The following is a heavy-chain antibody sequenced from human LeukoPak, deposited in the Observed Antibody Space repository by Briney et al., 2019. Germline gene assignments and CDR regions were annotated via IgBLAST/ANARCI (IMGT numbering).Heavy chain of an antibody. D-gene: IGHD4/OR15-4a*01. V-gene: IGHV4-39*07. Sequence: SSETLSLTCTVSGGSISSSNHYWGWFRQPPGKGLEWIASISYSGSTYYHPSLKSRVTISVDTSKNQLSLRLSSVTAADTAVYYCARDGAEAVSVFWGQGTPVTVSS. CDR1: GGSISSSNHY. J-gene: IGHJ4*02. CDR3: ARDGAEAVSVF. CDR2: ISYSGST.